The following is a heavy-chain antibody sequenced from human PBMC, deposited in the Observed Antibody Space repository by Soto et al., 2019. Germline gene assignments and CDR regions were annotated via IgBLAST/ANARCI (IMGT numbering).Heavy chain of an antibody. CDR3: TTDALRFLEWLSY. D-gene: IGHD3-3*01. CDR1: GLTFSKAW. V-gene: IGHV3-15*01. CDR2: IKSKTDGGTT. Sequence: KLGGSLRLSCAASGLTFSKAWMSWVRQAPGKGLEWVGRIKSKTDGGTTDYAAPVKGRFTITRDDSKNTLYLQMNSLKTEDTAVYYCTTDALRFLEWLSYWGQGTLVTVSS. J-gene: IGHJ4*02.